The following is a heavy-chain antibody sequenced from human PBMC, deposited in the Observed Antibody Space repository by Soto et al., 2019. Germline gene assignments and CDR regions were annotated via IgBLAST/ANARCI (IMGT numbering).Heavy chain of an antibody. J-gene: IGHJ4*02. V-gene: IGHV3-30*18. CDR3: AKDGVLGAIAAAGTGSFDY. CDR2: ISYDGSNK. Sequence: QVQLVESGGGVVQPGRSLRLSCAASGFTCSSYGMHWVRQAPGKGLEWVAVISYDGSNKYYADSVKGRFTISRDNSKNTLYLQMNSLRAEDTAVYYCAKDGVLGAIAAAGTGSFDYWGQGTLVTVSS. D-gene: IGHD6-13*01. CDR1: GFTCSSYG.